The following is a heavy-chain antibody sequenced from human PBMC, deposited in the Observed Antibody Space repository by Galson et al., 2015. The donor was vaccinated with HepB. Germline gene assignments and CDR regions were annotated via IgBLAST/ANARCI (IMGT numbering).Heavy chain of an antibody. CDR1: GGSISSISYY. CDR3: ARDSSREVRATRDYFDS. J-gene: IGHJ4*02. D-gene: IGHD1-26*01. V-gene: IGHV4-39*07. CDR2: IHYSGSP. Sequence: ETLSLTCTVSGGSISSISYYWGWIRQPPGKGLEWIGSIHYSGSPFYNPSPKSRVTISVDTSRNRFSLKLSSVTAADTAVYYCARDSSREVRATRDYFDSWGQGTLVSVSS.